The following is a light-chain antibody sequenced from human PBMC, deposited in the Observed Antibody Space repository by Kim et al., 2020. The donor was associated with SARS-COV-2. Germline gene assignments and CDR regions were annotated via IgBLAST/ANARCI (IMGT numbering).Light chain of an antibody. Sequence: SASVGDRVTLTCRASQSISSYLNWYQQKPGKAPKLLIYAASSLQSGVPSSFSGSGSGTDFTLTISSLQPEDFATYYCQQSYSTPYDFGRETKLEI. V-gene: IGKV1-39*01. CDR3: QQSYSTPYD. CDR1: QSISSY. J-gene: IGKJ2*01. CDR2: AAS.